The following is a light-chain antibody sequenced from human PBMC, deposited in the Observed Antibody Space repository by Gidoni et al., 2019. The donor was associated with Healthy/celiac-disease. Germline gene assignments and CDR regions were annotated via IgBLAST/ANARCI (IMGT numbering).Light chain of an antibody. V-gene: IGKV1D-13*01. CDR1: QGISST. CDR3: QQFNNYPLT. CDR2: DAS. J-gene: IGKJ4*01. Sequence: ASQLTQSPSSLCASVGDRVTITCRASQGISSTLAWYQQKPGKAPKLLIYDASSLESWVPSRFSGSGSGTDFTLTISSLQPEDFATYYCQQFNNYPLTCGGGTRVEI.